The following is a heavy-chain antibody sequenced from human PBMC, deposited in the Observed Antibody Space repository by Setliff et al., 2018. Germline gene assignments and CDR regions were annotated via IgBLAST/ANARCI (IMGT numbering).Heavy chain of an antibody. J-gene: IGHJ3*02. D-gene: IGHD2-2*01. Sequence: SETLSLTCSVYGESFSNNYWSWLRQPPGKGLEWIGSIYHSGSSYYNSSLRSRVTISVDTSKNQFSLILRSVTAADTAVYYCARGRMRGSCSGPSCTYDPFDIWGQGTPVTV. V-gene: IGHV4-34*01. CDR2: IYHSGSS. CDR1: GESFSNNY. CDR3: ARGRMRGSCSGPSCTYDPFDI.